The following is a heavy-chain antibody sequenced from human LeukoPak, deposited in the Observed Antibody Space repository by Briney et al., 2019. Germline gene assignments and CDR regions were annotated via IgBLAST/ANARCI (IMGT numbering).Heavy chain of an antibody. Sequence: NPSETLSLTCAVYGGSFSGYYWSWIRQPPGKGLEWIGEINHSGSTNYNPSLESRVTISVDTSKNQFFLRLSSVPAADTAVYYCASLPSGNYFDLWGQGTLVTVSS. CDR1: GGSFSGYY. D-gene: IGHD6-6*01. V-gene: IGHV4-34*01. CDR3: ASLPSGNYFDL. CDR2: INHSGST. J-gene: IGHJ4*02.